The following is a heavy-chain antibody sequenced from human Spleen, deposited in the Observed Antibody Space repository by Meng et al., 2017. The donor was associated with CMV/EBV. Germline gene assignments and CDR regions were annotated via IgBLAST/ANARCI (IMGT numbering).Heavy chain of an antibody. D-gene: IGHD3-9*01. Sequence: LSCAESGFTFSRYDIHWVRQAPGKGLEWVAIIYYDGSKKYYADSVKGRFTISSDNSKNTLYLQMDSLRAEDTAIYYCTRDLDRYFDYWGQGTLVTVSS. CDR2: IYYDGSKK. CDR3: TRDLDRYFDY. V-gene: IGHV3-33*01. J-gene: IGHJ4*02. CDR1: GFTFSRYD.